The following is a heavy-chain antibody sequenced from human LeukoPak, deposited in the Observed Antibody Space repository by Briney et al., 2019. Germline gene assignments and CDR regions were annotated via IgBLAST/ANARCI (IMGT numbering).Heavy chain of an antibody. CDR3: AREERDSGYDYFDY. V-gene: IGHV1-69*13. CDR1: GGTFSSYA. CDR2: IIPIFGTA. Sequence: SVKVSCKASGGTFSSYATSWVRQAPGQGLEWMGGIIPIFGTANYAQKFQGRVTITADESTSTAYMELSSLRSEDTAVYYCAREERDSGYDYFDYWGQGTLVTVSS. D-gene: IGHD5-12*01. J-gene: IGHJ4*02.